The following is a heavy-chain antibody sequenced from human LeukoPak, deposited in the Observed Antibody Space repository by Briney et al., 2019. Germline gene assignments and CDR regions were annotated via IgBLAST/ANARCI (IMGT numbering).Heavy chain of an antibody. Sequence: PSETLSLTCTVSGGSISSYYWSWIPQPPGKGLEWTGYTHYSGSTSYNPARKSRVTISVDTSKNQFSLKLSSVTAADTAVYYCAKSGYYHSGVYKWWFDRWGQGTLVTVSS. CDR1: GGSISSYY. CDR3: AKSGYYHSGVYKWWFDR. CDR2: THYSGST. J-gene: IGHJ5*02. V-gene: IGHV4-59*01. D-gene: IGHD3-22*01.